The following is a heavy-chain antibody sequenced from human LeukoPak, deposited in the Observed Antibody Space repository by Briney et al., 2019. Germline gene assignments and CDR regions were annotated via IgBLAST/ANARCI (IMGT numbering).Heavy chain of an antibody. D-gene: IGHD3-10*01. J-gene: IGHJ4*02. CDR2: IKQDESEI. CDR3: VKPLLFIRGLGDN. Sequence: GGSLRLSRAASGDILSDYWMSCVRQAPEKGLEWVANIKQDESEIFYVESVKGRFTISRDNAKNSLYLEMGSLRAEDTAVYYCVKPLLFIRGLGDNWGQGALVTVSS. V-gene: IGHV3-7*01. CDR1: GDILSDYW.